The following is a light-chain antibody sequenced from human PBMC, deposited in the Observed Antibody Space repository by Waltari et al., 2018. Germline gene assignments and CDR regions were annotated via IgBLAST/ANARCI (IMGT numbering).Light chain of an antibody. V-gene: IGLV3-25*03. CDR1: ALPKAK. J-gene: IGLJ2*01. CDR2: KDS. CDR3: QSTDTSDSVV. Sequence: SYDLTQPPSVSVPPGQTDRLTRPGHALPKAKAHWYQHKPGQAPVMVINKDSERPSGIPERFSGSSSGTTVTLTITGVQAEDEADYHCQSTDTSDSVVFGGGTKLTVL.